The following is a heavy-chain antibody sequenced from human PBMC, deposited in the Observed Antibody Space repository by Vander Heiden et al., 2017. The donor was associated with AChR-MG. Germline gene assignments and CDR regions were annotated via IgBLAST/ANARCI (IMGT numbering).Heavy chain of an antibody. CDR3: ARLYDFWVGYYRDSFDL. D-gene: IGHD3-3*01. J-gene: IGHJ3*01. CDR2: ISHGRDYI. V-gene: IGHV3-21*02. Sequence: EVQLVESGGGLVKPGGSLRISCSVYGFSFSKYSMSWVRQAPGKGLEWVSSISHGRDYIYYADSVKGRFTISRDDAKNSLYLQLNSLRADDTAVYYCARLYDFWVGYYRDSFDLWSQGTMVTVSS. CDR1: GFSFSKYS.